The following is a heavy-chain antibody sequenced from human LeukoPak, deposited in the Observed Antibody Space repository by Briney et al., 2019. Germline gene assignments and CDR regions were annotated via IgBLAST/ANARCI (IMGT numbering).Heavy chain of an antibody. D-gene: IGHD1-26*01. Sequence: PGRSLRLSCAASGFTFSSYEMNWVRQAPGKGLEWVSYISSSGSTIYYADSVKGRFTISRDNAKNSLYLQMNSLRAEDTAVYYCARDSSGSYGVGSDYWGQGTLVTVSS. CDR1: GFTFSSYE. CDR3: ARDSSGSYGVGSDY. V-gene: IGHV3-48*03. J-gene: IGHJ4*02. CDR2: ISSSGSTI.